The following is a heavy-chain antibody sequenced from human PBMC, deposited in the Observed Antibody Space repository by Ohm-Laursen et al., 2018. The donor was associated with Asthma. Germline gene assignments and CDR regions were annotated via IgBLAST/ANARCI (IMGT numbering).Heavy chain of an antibody. V-gene: IGHV3-48*01. D-gene: IGHD1-26*01. CDR2: ISSSSSTI. CDR3: ARIGPEWELPGREYSLHH. J-gene: IGHJ1*01. Sequence: SLRLSCAASEFTFSLYSMNWVRQAPGKGLEWVSYISSSSSTIYYADSVKGRFIISRDNAKNSLYLQMNNLRAEDTALYYCARIGPEWELPGREYSLHHWGEGTLVTVSS. CDR1: EFTFSLYS.